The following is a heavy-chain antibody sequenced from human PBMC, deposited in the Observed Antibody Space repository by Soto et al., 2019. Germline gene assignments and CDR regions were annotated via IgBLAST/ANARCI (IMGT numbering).Heavy chain of an antibody. Sequence: QVQLVESGGGVVQPGTSLRLSCAASGFTFKTHAMHWVRQAPGKGLEWMAVIAYDGNEKFYADYVKGRFNISRDNSKNALYLQINTLRNEDTAVYYCGKDVGDYVPYYYGVDVWGQGTTVTVSS. V-gene: IGHV3-30*18. D-gene: IGHD1-26*01. CDR2: IAYDGNEK. CDR3: GKDVGDYVPYYYGVDV. CDR1: GFTFKTHA. J-gene: IGHJ6*02.